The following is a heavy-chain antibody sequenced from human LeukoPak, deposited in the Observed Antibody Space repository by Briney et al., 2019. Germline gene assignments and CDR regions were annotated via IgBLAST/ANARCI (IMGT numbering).Heavy chain of an antibody. CDR1: GVSVIPYY. V-gene: IGHV4-4*07. D-gene: IGHD3-10*01. CDR3: ATSGSSFDYYHYIDV. Sequence: PSETLSLTCTVSGVSVIPYYWSWIRQPAGEGPEWIGRMYTSGDTAYNPSLKSRVTMSIDTSKNQFSLQLSSVTAADTAVYYCATSGSSFDYYHYIDVWGKGTTVTVSS. J-gene: IGHJ6*03. CDR2: MYTSGDT.